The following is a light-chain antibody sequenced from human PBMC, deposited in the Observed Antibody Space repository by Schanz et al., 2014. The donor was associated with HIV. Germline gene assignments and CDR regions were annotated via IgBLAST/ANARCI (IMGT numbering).Light chain of an antibody. J-gene: IGKJ2*01. CDR1: QSISNH. V-gene: IGKV1-39*01. Sequence: DIQMTQSPSSLSASVGDRVTITCRASQSISNHLNWYQQKPGKAPKLLIYAASSLQSGVPPRFSGSGSGTVFTLTINGLQPEDSATYYCQQGETFPTFGQGTKLEI. CDR2: AAS. CDR3: QQGETFPT.